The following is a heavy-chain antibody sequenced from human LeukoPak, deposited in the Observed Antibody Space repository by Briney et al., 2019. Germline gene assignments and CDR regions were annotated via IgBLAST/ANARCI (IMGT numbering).Heavy chain of an antibody. CDR2: INPNSGGT. D-gene: IGHD6-6*01. CDR3: ARVLAARQLNYYYYGMDV. V-gene: IGHV1-2*02. Sequence: ASVKVSCKASGYTFTGYYMHWVRQAPGQGPEWMGWINPNSGGTNYAQKFQGRVTMTRDTSISTAYMELSRLGSEDTAVYYCARVLAARQLNYYYYGMDVWGQGTTVTVSS. CDR1: GYTFTGYY. J-gene: IGHJ6*02.